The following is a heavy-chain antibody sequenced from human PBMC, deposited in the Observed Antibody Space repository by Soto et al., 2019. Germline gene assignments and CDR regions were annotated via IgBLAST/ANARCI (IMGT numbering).Heavy chain of an antibody. CDR1: GYTFTSYG. J-gene: IGHJ6*02. CDR3: ARDRARNTAMVPPRGMDV. Sequence: GASVKVSCKASGYTFTSYGISWVRQAPGQELEWMGWISAYNGSTNYAQKLQGRVTMTTDTSTSTAYMELRSLRSDDTAVYYCARDRARNTAMVPPRGMDVWGQGTTVTVSS. V-gene: IGHV1-18*01. CDR2: ISAYNGST. D-gene: IGHD5-18*01.